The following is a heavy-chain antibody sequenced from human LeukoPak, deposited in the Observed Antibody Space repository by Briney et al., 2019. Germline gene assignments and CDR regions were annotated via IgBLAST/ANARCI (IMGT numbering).Heavy chain of an antibody. CDR3: ARGDTTGSNYFDP. CDR1: GGSISSSNW. J-gene: IGHJ5*02. V-gene: IGHV4-4*02. D-gene: IGHD4/OR15-4a*01. CDR2: IYHSGST. Sequence: PSGTLSLTCAVSGGSISSSNWWSWFRQPPGKGLEWIGEIYHSGSTNYNPSLKSRVTISVDTSKKQFSLRLSSVTAADTAVYYCARGDTTGSNYFDPWGQGTLVTVSS.